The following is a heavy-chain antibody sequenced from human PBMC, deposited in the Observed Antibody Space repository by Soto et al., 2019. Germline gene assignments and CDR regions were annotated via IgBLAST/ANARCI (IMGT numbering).Heavy chain of an antibody. J-gene: IGHJ4*02. V-gene: IGHV3-11*01. CDR1: GFTFCDYY. Sequence: GGSLRLSCAASGFTFCDYYMSWIRQAPGKGLEWVSYISSSGSTIYYADSVKGRFTISRDNAKNSLYLQMNSLRAEDTAVYYCARDQAYSSGLHDYWGQGTLVTVSS. CDR3: ARDQAYSSGLHDY. CDR2: ISSSGSTI. D-gene: IGHD6-19*01.